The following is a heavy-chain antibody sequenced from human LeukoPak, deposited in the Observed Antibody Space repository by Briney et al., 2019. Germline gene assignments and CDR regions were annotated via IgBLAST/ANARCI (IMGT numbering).Heavy chain of an antibody. J-gene: IGHJ5*02. CDR3: ATQATTGWHFS. V-gene: IGHV1-2*02. CDR2: INPNSGGT. CDR1: GYTFTGYY. Sequence: ASVMVSCKASGYTFTGYYMHWVRQAHGQGPEWMGWINPNSGGTNYAQKFQGRVTMTRDTPLSTVYMELSRLRSDDTAVYYCATQATTGWHFSWGQGTLVTVSS. D-gene: IGHD6-19*01.